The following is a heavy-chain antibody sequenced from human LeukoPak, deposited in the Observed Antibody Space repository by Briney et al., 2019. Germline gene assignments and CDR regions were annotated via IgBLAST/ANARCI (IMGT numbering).Heavy chain of an antibody. CDR1: GGSFSGYY. CDR2: INHSGST. Sequence: SETLSLTCAVYGGSFSGYYWSWIRQPPGKGLEWIVEINHSGSTNYNPSLKSRVTISVDTSKNQFSLKLSSVTAADTAVYYCARGEYSGSTYYFDYWGQGTLVTVSS. CDR3: ARGEYSGSTYYFDY. J-gene: IGHJ4*02. V-gene: IGHV4-34*01. D-gene: IGHD1-26*01.